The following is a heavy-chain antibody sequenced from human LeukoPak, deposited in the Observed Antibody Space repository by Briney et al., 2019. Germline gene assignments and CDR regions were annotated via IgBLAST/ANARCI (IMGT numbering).Heavy chain of an antibody. V-gene: IGHV4-39*07. CDR2: IYYSGST. CDR3: AARKDLTTVTPSPDY. J-gene: IGHJ4*02. Sequence: PSETLSLTCTVSGGSISSSSYYWGWIRQPPGKGLEWIGSIYYSGSTYYNPSLKSRVTISVDTSKNQFSLKLSSVTAADTAVYYCAARKDLTTVTPSPDYWGQGTLVTVSS. D-gene: IGHD4-17*01. CDR1: GGSISSSSYY.